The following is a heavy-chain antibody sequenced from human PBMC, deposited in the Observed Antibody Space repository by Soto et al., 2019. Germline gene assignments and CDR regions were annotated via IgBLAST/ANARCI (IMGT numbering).Heavy chain of an antibody. D-gene: IGHD4-17*01. J-gene: IGHJ5*02. Sequence: QVQLVQSGAEVKKPGSSVKVSCKASGGTFPHFAISWVRPAPGQGLEWMGGIIPVFGKAKYAQRFRGRVKFTADESTSTAYMEVNSLTSDDTAVYYCARGSPTTVTTWFDPWGQGTLVTVSS. CDR2: IIPVFGKA. V-gene: IGHV1-69*01. CDR1: GGTFPHFA. CDR3: ARGSPTTVTTWFDP.